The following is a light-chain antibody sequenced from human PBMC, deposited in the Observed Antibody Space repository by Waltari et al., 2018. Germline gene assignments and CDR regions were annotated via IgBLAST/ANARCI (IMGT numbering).Light chain of an antibody. V-gene: IGKV3-11*01. CDR1: QSVSSY. CDR2: DAS. J-gene: IGKJ1*01. Sequence: EIVLTQSPATLSLSPGERATLPCRASQSVSSYLAWYQQKPGQAPRLPIYDASNRATGIPARFSGSGSGTDFTLTISSLEPEDFAVYYCQQRSNWPTWTFGQGTKVEIK. CDR3: QQRSNWPTWT.